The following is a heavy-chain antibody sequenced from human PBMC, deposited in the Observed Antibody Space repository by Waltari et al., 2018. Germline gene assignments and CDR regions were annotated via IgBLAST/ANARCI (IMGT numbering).Heavy chain of an antibody. V-gene: IGHV4-31*03. D-gene: IGHD2-2*01. Sequence: QVQLQESGPGLVKPSQTLSLTCTVSGGSISSGGYYWSWIRQHPGKGLEWIGYIYYSGSTDYNPSLKSRVTISVDTSKNQFSLKLSSVTAADTAVDYCAREMPHYYMDVWGKGTTVTVSS. J-gene: IGHJ6*03. CDR3: AREMPHYYMDV. CDR1: GGSISSGGYY. CDR2: IYYSGST.